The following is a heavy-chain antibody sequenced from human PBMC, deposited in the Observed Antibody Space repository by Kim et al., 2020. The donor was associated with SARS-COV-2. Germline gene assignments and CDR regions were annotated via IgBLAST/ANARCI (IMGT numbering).Heavy chain of an antibody. CDR3: ARAVAGPRSWFDP. V-gene: IGHV3-13*01. Sequence: YPGSVKGRFNISRENAKNSLYLQMNSLRAGDTAVYYCARAVAGPRSWFDPWGQGTLVTVSS. D-gene: IGHD6-19*01. J-gene: IGHJ5*02.